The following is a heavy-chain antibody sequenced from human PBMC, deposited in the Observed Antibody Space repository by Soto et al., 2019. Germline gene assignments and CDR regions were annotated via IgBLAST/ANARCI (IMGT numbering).Heavy chain of an antibody. CDR1: GYTFTSYG. CDR2: ISAYNGNT. J-gene: IGHJ6*03. CDR3: ARVGLLVGSGSYYHYRSSYYYYYMDV. D-gene: IGHD3-10*01. Sequence: ASVKVSCKASGYTFTSYGISWVRQAPGQGLEWMGWISAYNGNTNYAQKLQGRVTMTTDTSPSTAYMELRSLRSDDTAVYYCARVGLLVGSGSYYHYRSSYYYYYMDVWGKGTTVTVSS. V-gene: IGHV1-18*01.